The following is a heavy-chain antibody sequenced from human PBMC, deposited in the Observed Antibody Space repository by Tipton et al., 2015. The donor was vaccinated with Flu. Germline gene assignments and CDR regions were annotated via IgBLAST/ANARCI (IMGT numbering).Heavy chain of an antibody. CDR2: ISSSTTYI. CDR3: AGGRFSASGSYRAFLGMDV. J-gene: IGHJ6*02. CDR1: GFTLSSYS. D-gene: IGHD3-10*01. V-gene: IGHV3-21*06. Sequence: GSLRLSCAASGFTLSSYSMNWVRQAPGKGLEWVSSISSSTTYIYYADSVKGRFTISRDNAKNSLYLQMNSLRAEDTAVYYCAGGRFSASGSYRAFLGMDVWGQGTTVTVSS.